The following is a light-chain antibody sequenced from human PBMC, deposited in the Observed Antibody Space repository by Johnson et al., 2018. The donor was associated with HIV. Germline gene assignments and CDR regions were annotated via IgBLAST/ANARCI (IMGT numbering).Light chain of an antibody. CDR2: DND. Sequence: QSVLTQPPSVSAAPGQKVTISCFGSDSNIGNNYVSWYQQLPGTAPKLLIYDNDKRPSGIPDRFSGSKSGTSATLGITGLQTGDESDYYCETWDSSLSGVFGTGTQVTVL. V-gene: IGLV1-51*01. CDR1: DSNIGNNY. J-gene: IGLJ1*01. CDR3: ETWDSSLSGV.